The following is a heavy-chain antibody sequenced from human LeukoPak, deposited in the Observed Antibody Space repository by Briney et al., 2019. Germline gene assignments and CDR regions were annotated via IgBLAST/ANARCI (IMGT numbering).Heavy chain of an antibody. CDR1: GYTFTSYG. CDR2: ISAYNGNT. D-gene: IGHD6-13*01. J-gene: IGHJ4*02. V-gene: IGHV1-18*01. Sequence: ASVKVSCKASGYTFTSYGISWVRQAPGQGLEWMGWISAYNGNTNYAQKLQGRVTMTTDTSTSTAYMELRSLRSDDTAVYYCARGQVGIAAAVPIDYWGQGTLVTVSS. CDR3: ARGQVGIAAAVPIDY.